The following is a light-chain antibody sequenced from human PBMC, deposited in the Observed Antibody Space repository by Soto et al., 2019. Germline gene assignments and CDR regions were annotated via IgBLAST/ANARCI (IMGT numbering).Light chain of an antibody. CDR3: QQRSNWPPT. V-gene: IGKV3-11*01. CDR1: QSVRSY. Sequence: EIVLSQYPATLSLSPGERATLSCRASQSVRSYLAWYQQKHGQAPRLLIYDASNRATGIPARFSGGGSGTDFTLTISSLEPEDFAVYYCQQRSNWPPTFGQGTKLEIK. CDR2: DAS. J-gene: IGKJ2*01.